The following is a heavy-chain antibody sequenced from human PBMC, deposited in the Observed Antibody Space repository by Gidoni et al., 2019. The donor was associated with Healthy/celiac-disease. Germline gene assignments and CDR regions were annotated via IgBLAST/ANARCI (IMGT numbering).Heavy chain of an antibody. V-gene: IGHV4-34*01. Sequence: QVQLQQWGAGLLKPSETLSLTCAVYGGSFSGYYWSWIRQPPGTGLEWIGEIKHSGSTNYNPSLKSRVTISVDTSKNQFSLKLSSVTAADTAVYYRGGVGDYYGMDVWGQGTTVTVSS. J-gene: IGHJ6*02. CDR2: IKHSGST. D-gene: IGHD3-16*01. CDR3: GGVGDYYGMDV. CDR1: GGSFSGYY.